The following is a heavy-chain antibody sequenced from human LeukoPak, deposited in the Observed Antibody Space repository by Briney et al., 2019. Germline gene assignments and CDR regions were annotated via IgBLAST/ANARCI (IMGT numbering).Heavy chain of an antibody. CDR1: GGSISSGGYY. V-gene: IGHV4-61*02. Sequence: SETLSLTCTVSGGSISSGGYYWSWIRQPAGKGLEWIGRIYTSGSTNYNPSLKSRVTMSVDTSKNQFSLKLSSVTAADTAVYYCARLKVVPAAFNYYYYYYMDVWGKGTTVTVSS. D-gene: IGHD2-2*01. CDR2: IYTSGST. J-gene: IGHJ6*03. CDR3: ARLKVVPAAFNYYYYYYMDV.